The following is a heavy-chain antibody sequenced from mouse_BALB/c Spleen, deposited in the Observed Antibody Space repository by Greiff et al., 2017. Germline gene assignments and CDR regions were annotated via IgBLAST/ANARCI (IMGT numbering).Heavy chain of an antibody. V-gene: IGHV3-6*02. D-gene: IGHD2-2*01. CDR2: ISYDGSN. CDR1: GYSITSGYY. Sequence: EVKVEESGPGLVKPSQSLSLTCSVTGYSITSGYYWNWIRQFPGNKLEWMGYISYDGSNNYNPSLKNRISITRDTSKNQFFLKLNSVTTEDTATYYCARVYYGYEGGYWGQGTTLTVSS. J-gene: IGHJ2*01. CDR3: ARVYYGYEGGY.